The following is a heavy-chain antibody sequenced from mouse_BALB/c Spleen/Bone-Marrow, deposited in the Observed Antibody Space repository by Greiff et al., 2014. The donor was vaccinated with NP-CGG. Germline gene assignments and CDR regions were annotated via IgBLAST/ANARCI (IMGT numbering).Heavy chain of an antibody. D-gene: IGHD2-12*01. J-gene: IGHJ1*01. Sequence: VQLQQSGPELVKPGASVKMSCKASGYTFTDYYMKWVKQSHGESLEWIGDINPINGDTFYNQKFKGKATLTVDKSSSTAYMQLDSLTSEDSAVYYCAMGGRLYWYFDVWGAGTTVTVSS. CDR2: INPINGDT. CDR3: AMGGRLYWYFDV. V-gene: IGHV1-26*01. CDR1: GYTFTDYY.